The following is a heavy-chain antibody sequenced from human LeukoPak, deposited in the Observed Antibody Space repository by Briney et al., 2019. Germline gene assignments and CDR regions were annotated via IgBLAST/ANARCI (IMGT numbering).Heavy chain of an antibody. D-gene: IGHD1-26*01. Sequence: PSETLSLTCTVSGGSISSSTYYWGWIRQPPGKGLEWIGSIYYSGSTHYNLSLKSRVTISVDTSKNQFSLKLSSVTAADTAVYYCARHGHGGRYYMDVWGKGTTVTVSS. CDR1: GGSISSSTYY. J-gene: IGHJ6*03. CDR3: ARHGHGGRYYMDV. CDR2: IYYSGST. V-gene: IGHV4-39*01.